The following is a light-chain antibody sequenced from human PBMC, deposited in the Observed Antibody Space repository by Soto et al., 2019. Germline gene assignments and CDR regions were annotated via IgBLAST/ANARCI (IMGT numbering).Light chain of an antibody. J-gene: IGLJ2*01. CDR1: SSDVGGYNY. CDR3: SSYISSTTLVV. V-gene: IGLV2-14*03. CDR2: DVS. Sequence: QSALTQPASVSGFPGQSITFSCTGTSSDVGGYNYVSWYQQHPGKAPKLMIYDVSNRPSGVSNRFSGSKSGNTASLTISGLQAEDEADYYCSSYISSTTLVVFGGGNKLTVL.